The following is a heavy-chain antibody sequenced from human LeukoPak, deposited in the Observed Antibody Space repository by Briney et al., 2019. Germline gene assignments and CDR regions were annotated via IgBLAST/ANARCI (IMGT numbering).Heavy chain of an antibody. CDR3: ARQYYYDSSGYFDY. CDR1: GGSISRYY. D-gene: IGHD3-22*01. CDR2: IYYSGSA. V-gene: IGHV4-59*08. Sequence: SETLSLTCTVSGGSISRYYWSWIRQPPGKGLEWIGYIYYSGSANYSPSLKSRVTISVDTSKNQFSLKLSSVTAADTAVYYCARQYYYDSSGYFDYWGQGTLVTVSS. J-gene: IGHJ4*02.